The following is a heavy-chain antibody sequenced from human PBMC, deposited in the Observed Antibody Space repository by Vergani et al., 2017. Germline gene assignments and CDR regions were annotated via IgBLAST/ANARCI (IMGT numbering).Heavy chain of an antibody. Sequence: QLRLQESDSRLVNPSQTLSLTCTLSGDAISRDTYSWNWVRQPPGKPLEWIGSVYYSVTTYYNPSLGGRVTMSIDKSKNHFSLTLTSVTAADSAFYFCARGQTGYSRDWSTYFFYMDVWGKGTTVTVSS. CDR3: ARGQTGYSRDWSTYFFYMDV. D-gene: IGHD3/OR15-3a*01. CDR1: GDAISRDTYS. CDR2: VYYSVTT. J-gene: IGHJ6*03. V-gene: IGHV4-30-2*01.